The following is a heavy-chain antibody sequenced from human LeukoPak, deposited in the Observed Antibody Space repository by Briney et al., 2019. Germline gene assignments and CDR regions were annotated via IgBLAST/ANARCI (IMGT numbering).Heavy chain of an antibody. Sequence: ASVKISCKATGYTFTSYGISWVRQAPGQGLEWMGWISSNSDNTNYAQKLQGRVTMTTDTSTSTAYMELRSLRSDDTALYFCARDWGSIKVIADYWGQGTLVTVSS. J-gene: IGHJ4*02. CDR3: ARDWGSIKVIADY. V-gene: IGHV1-18*01. CDR1: GYTFTSYG. CDR2: ISSNSDNT. D-gene: IGHD7-27*01.